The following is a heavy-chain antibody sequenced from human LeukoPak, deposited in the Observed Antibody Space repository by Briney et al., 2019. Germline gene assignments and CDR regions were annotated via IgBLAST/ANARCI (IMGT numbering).Heavy chain of an antibody. CDR2: ISSSSSYI. CDR1: GFTFSSYS. J-gene: IGHJ4*02. Sequence: PGGSLRLSCAASGFTFSSYSMNWVRQAPGKGLEWVSSISSSSSYIYYADSVKGRFTISRDNAKNSLYLQMNSLRAEDTAVYYCASALGDPYDILTGADYWGQGTLVTVSS. D-gene: IGHD3-9*01. CDR3: ASALGDPYDILTGADY. V-gene: IGHV3-21*01.